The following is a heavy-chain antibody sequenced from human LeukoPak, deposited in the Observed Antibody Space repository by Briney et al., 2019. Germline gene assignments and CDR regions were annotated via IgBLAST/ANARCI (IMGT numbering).Heavy chain of an antibody. CDR1: GFTFSSYA. CDR2: ISGSGGST. J-gene: IGHJ3*02. V-gene: IGHV3-23*01. Sequence: PGGSLRLSCAASGFTFSSYAMSWVRQAPGKGLEWVSAISGSGGSTYYADSVKGRFTISSDNSKNTLYLQMNSLRAEDTAVYYCANLKDLRWGHDAFDIWGQGTMVTVSS. D-gene: IGHD4-23*01. CDR3: ANLKDLRWGHDAFDI.